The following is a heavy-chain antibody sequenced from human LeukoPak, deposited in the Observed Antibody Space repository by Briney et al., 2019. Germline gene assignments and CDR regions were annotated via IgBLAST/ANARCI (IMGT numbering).Heavy chain of an antibody. Sequence: GESLKISCEGSGYFSNTYWVAWVRQTPGKVLEWMGIISPGDSYTRYSPSFAGHITISADKSISTAYLQWTSLKASDSAMYYCARYTGSFTPLDYWGQGNLVTVSS. D-gene: IGHD3-10*01. CDR3: ARYTGSFTPLDY. CDR2: ISPGDSYT. CDR1: GYFSNTYW. J-gene: IGHJ4*02. V-gene: IGHV5-51*01.